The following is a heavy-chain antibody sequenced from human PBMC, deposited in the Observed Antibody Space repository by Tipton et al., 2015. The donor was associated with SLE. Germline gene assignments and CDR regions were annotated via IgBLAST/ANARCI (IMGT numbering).Heavy chain of an antibody. CDR3: ARVRVDTAMGVFDY. CDR1: GGSFSTYT. Sequence: QLVQSGAEVKKPGSSVKVSCKASGGSFSTYTFSWVRQAPGQGLEYMGGIIPVFGSLGYAQKFQDRVTISRDDSTTTIYMELRSLRSDATAIYYCARVRVDTAMGVFDYWGQGTLVTVSS. CDR2: IIPVFGSL. V-gene: IGHV1-69*05. D-gene: IGHD5-18*01. J-gene: IGHJ4*02.